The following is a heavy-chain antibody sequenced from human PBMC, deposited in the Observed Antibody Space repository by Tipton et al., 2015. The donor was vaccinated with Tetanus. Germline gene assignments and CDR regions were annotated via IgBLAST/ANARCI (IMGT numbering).Heavy chain of an antibody. CDR3: AGVTAQRTELYFEH. Sequence: TLSLTCTVSGDSIRSYYLTWIRQPPGKGLEWVGYVYYTGDTNYNPSLKSRVTISMDRSENQISLKMTSVTAADTAVYYCAGVTAQRTELYFEHWGQGTQVTVSS. V-gene: IGHV4-59*01. CDR1: GDSIRSYY. CDR2: VYYTGDT. J-gene: IGHJ1*01. D-gene: IGHD2-8*02.